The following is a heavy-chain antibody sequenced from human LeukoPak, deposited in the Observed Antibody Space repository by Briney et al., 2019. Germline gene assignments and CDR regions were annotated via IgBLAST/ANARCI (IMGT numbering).Heavy chain of an antibody. J-gene: IGHJ4*02. D-gene: IGHD2-15*01. CDR3: ARDVRQFYFVVVVPNPNYFDY. CDR2: IYYSGST. CDR1: GGSISSSSYY. Sequence: PSETLSLTCTVSGGSISSSSYYWGWIRQPPGKGLEWIGRIYYSGSTYYNPSLKSRVTISVDTSKNQFSLKLSSVTAADTAVYYCARDVRQFYFVVVVPNPNYFDYWGQGTLVTVSS. V-gene: IGHV4-39*07.